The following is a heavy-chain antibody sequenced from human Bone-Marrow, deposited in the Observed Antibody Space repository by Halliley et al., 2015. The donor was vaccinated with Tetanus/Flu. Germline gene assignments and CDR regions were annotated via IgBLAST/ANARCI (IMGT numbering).Heavy chain of an antibody. D-gene: IGHD2-8*02. V-gene: IGHV4-39*01. CDR3: ARLLLRRVGDY. CDR1: GGSISNSDYY. CDR2: INYSGST. Sequence: LRLSCTVSGGSISNSDYYWGWIRQPPGKGPEWLGSINYSGSTYDNPSLKSRVTISVDTSKNQFSRRLTSVTAADTAVYYCARLLLRRVGDYWGQGTLVTVSS. J-gene: IGHJ4*02.